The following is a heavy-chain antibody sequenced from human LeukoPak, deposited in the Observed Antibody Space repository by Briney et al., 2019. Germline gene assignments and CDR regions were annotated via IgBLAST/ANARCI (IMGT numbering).Heavy chain of an antibody. D-gene: IGHD6-13*01. CDR1: GFTFSSYA. CDR2: ISGSGGST. Sequence: GGSLRLPCAASGFTFSSYAMSWVRQPPGKGLEWVSAISGSGGSTYYADSVKGRFTISRDNSKNTLYLQMNSLRAEDTAVYYCAPGGIAAAGGGWFDPWGQGTLVTVSS. CDR3: APGGIAAAGGGWFDP. V-gene: IGHV3-23*01. J-gene: IGHJ5*02.